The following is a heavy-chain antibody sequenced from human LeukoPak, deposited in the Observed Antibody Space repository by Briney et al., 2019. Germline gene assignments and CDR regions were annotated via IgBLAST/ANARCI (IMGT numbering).Heavy chain of an antibody. CDR2: IKSKTDGGTT. Sequence: GGSLRLSCAASGFTFSNAWMSWVRQAPGKGLEWVGHIKSKTDGGTTDYAAPVQGRFTISRDDSKDRLYLQMNSLKTEDTAVYYCTAVPHDSAVWGQGTLVTVSS. J-gene: IGHJ4*02. CDR3: TAVPHDSAV. CDR1: GFTFSNAW. V-gene: IGHV3-15*01. D-gene: IGHD3-22*01.